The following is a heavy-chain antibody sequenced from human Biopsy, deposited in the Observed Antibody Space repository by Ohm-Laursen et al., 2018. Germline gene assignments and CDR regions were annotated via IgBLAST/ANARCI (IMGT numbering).Heavy chain of an antibody. CDR1: GFMFSASW. CDR2: INPDGSVK. D-gene: IGHD5-24*01. V-gene: IGHV3-7*01. Sequence: SLRLSCTASGFMFSASWMSWVRQAPGKGLEWVTNINPDGSVKYFADSVNGRFTISRDNAENSMYLQMSGLTVDDTAVYYCARDERWGQGTLVTVSS. CDR3: ARDER. J-gene: IGHJ4*02.